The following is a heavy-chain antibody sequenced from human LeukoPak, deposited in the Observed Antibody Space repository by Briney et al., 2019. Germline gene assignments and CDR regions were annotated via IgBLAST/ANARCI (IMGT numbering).Heavy chain of an antibody. Sequence: SETLSLTCAVYGGSFSGYYWSWIRQPPGKGLEWIGEINHSGSTNYNPSLKSRVTISVDTSKNQFSLKLSSVTAADTAVYYCARVGHSTSGYWGQGTLVTVSS. CDR1: GGSFSGYY. V-gene: IGHV4-34*01. J-gene: IGHJ4*02. CDR2: INHSGST. D-gene: IGHD5/OR15-5a*01. CDR3: ARVGHSTSGY.